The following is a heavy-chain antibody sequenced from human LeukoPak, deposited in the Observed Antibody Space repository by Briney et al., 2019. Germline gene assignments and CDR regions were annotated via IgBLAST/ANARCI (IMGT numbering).Heavy chain of an antibody. CDR3: ARGRDWFADRSRGNWFDP. CDR2: LSPAYGNT. D-gene: IGHD3-10*01. J-gene: IGHJ5*02. V-gene: IGHV1-3*01. CDR1: GYPFASYS. Sequence: GASVKVSCKASGYPFASYSIHWVRQAPGQRLEWMGWLSPAYGNTQVSPKFQGRVTITRDASATTAYLELSSPTSEDTAVYYCARGRDWFADRSRGNWFDPWGQGTLVTVSS.